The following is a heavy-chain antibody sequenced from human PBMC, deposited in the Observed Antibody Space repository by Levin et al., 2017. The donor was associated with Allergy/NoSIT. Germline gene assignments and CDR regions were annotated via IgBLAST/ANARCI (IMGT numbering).Heavy chain of an antibody. CDR1: GYSFANYW. D-gene: IGHD2-15*01. CDR2: IYPDDSDT. J-gene: IGHJ3*02. CDR3: ATGVVVVPSYDAFDI. Sequence: ASVKVSCAASGYSFANYWIGWVRQMPGKGLEWMGIIYPDDSDTKYSPSFQGQVTISADKSISTAYLQWSSLKASDTAMYYCATGVVVVPSYDAFDIWGQGTMVTVSS. V-gene: IGHV5-51*01.